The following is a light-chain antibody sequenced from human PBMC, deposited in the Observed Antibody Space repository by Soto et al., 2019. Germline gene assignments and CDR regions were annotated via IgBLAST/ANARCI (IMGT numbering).Light chain of an antibody. Sequence: EIVLTQSPATLSLSPGERATLSCRASQSVSSYLAWYQQKPGQAPRLLIYDASNRATGIPARFSGSGSGTDFTLTISSLETEDFAVYYCQQRSNWHPPYTFGQGTKLEIK. CDR3: QQRSNWHPPYT. CDR2: DAS. CDR1: QSVSSY. J-gene: IGKJ2*01. V-gene: IGKV3-11*01.